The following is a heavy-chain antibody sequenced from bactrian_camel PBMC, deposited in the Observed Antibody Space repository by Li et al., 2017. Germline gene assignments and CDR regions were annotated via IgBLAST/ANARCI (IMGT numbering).Heavy chain of an antibody. J-gene: IGHJ4*01. Sequence: VQLVESGGGLVQPGGSLRFSCAVSGFTFSSYAMSWVRQAPGKGLEWVSDINSGGGSTYYADSEKGRFNVSRDNAKSTMYLQMNSLQPEDTAVYYCVKDWNNQAAQRKGQGTQVTVS. V-gene: IGHV3S40*01. CDR2: INSGGGST. CDR1: GFTFSSYA. D-gene: IGHD1*01.